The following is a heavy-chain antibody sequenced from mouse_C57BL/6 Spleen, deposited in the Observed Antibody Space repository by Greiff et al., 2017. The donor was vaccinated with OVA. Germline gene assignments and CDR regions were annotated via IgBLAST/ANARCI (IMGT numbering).Heavy chain of an antibody. J-gene: IGHJ2*01. CDR3: TREGTYGSSYDYFDY. V-gene: IGHV5-9-1*02. Sequence: EVKLMESGEGLVKPGGSLKLSCAASGFTFSSYAMSWVRQTPEKRLEWVAYISSGGDYIYYADTVKGRFTISRDNARNTLYLQMSSLKSEDTAMYYCTREGTYGSSYDYFDYWGQGTTLTVSS. CDR1: GFTFSSYA. D-gene: IGHD1-1*01. CDR2: ISSGGDYI.